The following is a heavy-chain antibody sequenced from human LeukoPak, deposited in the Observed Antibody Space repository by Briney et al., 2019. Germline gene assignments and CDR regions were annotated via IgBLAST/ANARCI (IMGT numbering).Heavy chain of an antibody. D-gene: IGHD1-7*01. J-gene: IGHJ4*02. CDR2: ARDKAHSHTT. Sequence: LSLTCTVSGGSISSSSYYWGWIRQPPGKGLEWVGRARDKAHSHTTVYAASVEGRFTVSRDDSKNLLFLQMNSLRTEDTAVYYCASTSQADWNYVGYWGQGTLVTVSS. CDR3: ASTSQADWNYVGY. CDR1: GGSISSSSYY. V-gene: IGHV3-72*01.